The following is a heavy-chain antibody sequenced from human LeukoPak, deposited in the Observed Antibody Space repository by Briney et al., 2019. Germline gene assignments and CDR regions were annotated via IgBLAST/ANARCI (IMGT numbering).Heavy chain of an antibody. V-gene: IGHV4-59*01. CDR2: IYYSGST. J-gene: IGHJ4*02. CDR3: ARGIRTMGASFDY. CDR1: GFTFDDYA. D-gene: IGHD1-26*01. Sequence: GSLRLSCAASGFTFDDYAMHWVRQAPGKGLEWIGYIYYSGSTNYNPSLKSRVTISVDTSKNQFSLKLSSVTAADTAVYYCARGIRTMGASFDYWGQGTLVTVSS.